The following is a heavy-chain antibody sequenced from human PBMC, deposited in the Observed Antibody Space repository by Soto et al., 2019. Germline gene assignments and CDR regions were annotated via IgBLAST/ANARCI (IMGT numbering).Heavy chain of an antibody. Sequence: ASVKVSCKASGYTFTSYAMHWVRQAPGQRLEWMGWINAGNGNTKYSQKFQGRVTITRDTSASTAYMELSSLRSEDTAVYYCATGRTPTVTTSYYYYMDVWGKGTTVTVSS. V-gene: IGHV1-3*01. D-gene: IGHD4-17*01. CDR1: GYTFTSYA. CDR2: INAGNGNT. J-gene: IGHJ6*03. CDR3: ATGRTPTVTTSYYYYMDV.